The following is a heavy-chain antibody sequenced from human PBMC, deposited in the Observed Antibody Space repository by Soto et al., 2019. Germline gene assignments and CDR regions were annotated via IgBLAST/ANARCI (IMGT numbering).Heavy chain of an antibody. J-gene: IGHJ6*02. CDR1: GFTFDTYG. CDR2: ISYEGSNT. V-gene: IGHV3-30-3*01. D-gene: IGHD1-1*01. Sequence: QVHLVESGGGVVQPVKSLRLSCVASGFTFDTYGIHWVRQAPGKWLQWVALISYEGSNTYYADSVRGRFTISRDNSKNALYLQMNTLRPDDTGVYYCARVTPGNNLYYFSGLDFWGQGTSVTVSS. CDR3: ARVTPGNNLYYFSGLDF.